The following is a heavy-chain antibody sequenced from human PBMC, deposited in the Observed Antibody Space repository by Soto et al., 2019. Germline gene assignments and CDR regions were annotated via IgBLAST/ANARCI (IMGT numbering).Heavy chain of an antibody. Sequence: PSETLSLTCAFYGGSFDDFYWSWVRQSPGKGLEWVGEISHDGGTNYSPSLASRVSISVDTSKNQFSLHLRSVTAADTGLYYCARGQLVWYGDLTPYPRAMHVRGQGTTLTLS. J-gene: IGHJ6*02. CDR2: ISHDGGT. D-gene: IGHD3-10*01. CDR1: GGSFDDFY. CDR3: ARGQLVWYGDLTPYPRAMHV. V-gene: IGHV4-34*01.